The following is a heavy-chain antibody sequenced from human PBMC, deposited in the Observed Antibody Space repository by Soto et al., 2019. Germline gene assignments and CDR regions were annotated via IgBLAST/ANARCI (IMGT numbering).Heavy chain of an antibody. J-gene: IGHJ4*02. D-gene: IGHD6-6*01. Sequence: XESLKISCKGSGYSFTSYWIGWVRQMPGKGLEWMGIIYPGDSDTRYSPSFQGQVTISADKSISTAYLQWSSLKASDTAMYYCARTVSSSAGPFDYWGQGTLVTVSS. CDR3: ARTVSSSAGPFDY. CDR1: GYSFTSYW. CDR2: IYPGDSDT. V-gene: IGHV5-51*01.